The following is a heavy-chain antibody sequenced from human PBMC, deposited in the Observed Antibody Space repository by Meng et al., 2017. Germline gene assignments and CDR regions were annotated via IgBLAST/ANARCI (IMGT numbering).Heavy chain of an antibody. CDR2: INPNSGGT. Sequence: QLQGVQSGAEVKKPGAPVKVSCKASGYTFTGYYMHWVRQAPGQGLEWMGRINPNSGGTNYAQKFQGRVTMTRDTSISTAYMELSRLRSDDTAVYYCARDLKRDHHLGEGGYWGQGTLVTVSS. V-gene: IGHV1-2*06. J-gene: IGHJ4*02. D-gene: IGHD3-16*01. CDR3: ARDLKRDHHLGEGGY. CDR1: GYTFTGYY.